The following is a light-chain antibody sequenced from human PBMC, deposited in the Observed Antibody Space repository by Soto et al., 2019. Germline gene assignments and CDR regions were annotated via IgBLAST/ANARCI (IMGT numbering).Light chain of an antibody. J-gene: IGKJ1*01. CDR1: QSVSSN. V-gene: IGKV3-15*01. CDR2: GAS. Sequence: EIVMTQSPATLSVSPGERATLSCRASQSVSSNLAWYQQKPGQAPRLLIYGASTRATGIPARFSGSGSGTEFTLTISSLQSEYFSVYYCQQYNNWPRTFAQGTKLAIK. CDR3: QQYNNWPRT.